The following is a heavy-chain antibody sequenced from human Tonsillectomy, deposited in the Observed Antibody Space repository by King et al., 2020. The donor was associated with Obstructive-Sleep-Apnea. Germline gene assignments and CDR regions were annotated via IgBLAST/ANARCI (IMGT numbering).Heavy chain of an antibody. Sequence: VQLVESGGGVVQPGRSLRLSCAASGFTFSSFVMHWVRQAPGKGLEWVAVISYDGSNKYYADSVKGRFTISRDNYKNTLYLQMNSLRAEDTAVYYCAKEGYSSSWYHLYYYYYGMDVWGQGTTVTVSS. CDR3: AKEGYSSSWYHLYYYYYGMDV. V-gene: IGHV3-30*18. J-gene: IGHJ6*02. CDR2: ISYDGSNK. CDR1: GFTFSSFV. D-gene: IGHD6-13*01.